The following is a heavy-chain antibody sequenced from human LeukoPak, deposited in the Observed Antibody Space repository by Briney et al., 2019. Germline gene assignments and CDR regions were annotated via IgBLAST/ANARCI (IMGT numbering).Heavy chain of an antibody. CDR2: VNPNSGNT. CDR1: GYTFTSYD. CDR3: ATHPEGIAG. J-gene: IGHJ4*02. V-gene: IGHV1-8*01. D-gene: IGHD6-13*01. Sequence: ASVKVSCKASGYTFTSYDINWVRQATGQGLEWMGWVNPNSGNTGYAQKFQGRVTMTRNTSISTAYMELSRLRSDDTAVYYCATHPEGIAGWGQGTLVTVSS.